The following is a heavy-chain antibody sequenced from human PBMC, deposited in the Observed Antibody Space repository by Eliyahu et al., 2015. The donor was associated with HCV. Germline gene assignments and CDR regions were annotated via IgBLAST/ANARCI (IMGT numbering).Heavy chain of an antibody. CDR1: XFXFSNYY. CDR2: IQGDGSAK. CDR3: VRDTKYDAWYGDH. J-gene: IGHJ4*02. D-gene: IGHD3-16*01. Sequence: EVQLVESGGGLVRPGGSLRLSCAASXFXFSNYYMTWVRQGSGQGMEWVANIQGDGSAKYYVDSVEGRFIISRDNAKHSVYLQMNNLRVEDTAVYYCVRDTKYDAWYGDHWGQGTLVTVS. V-gene: IGHV3-7*03.